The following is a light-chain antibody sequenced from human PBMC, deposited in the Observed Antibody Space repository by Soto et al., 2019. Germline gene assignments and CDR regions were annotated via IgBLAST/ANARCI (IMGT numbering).Light chain of an antibody. CDR2: DAS. J-gene: IGKJ1*01. V-gene: IGKV1-39*01. CDR1: QSISTF. CDR3: QQTYNTPRT. Sequence: DIQMTQSPSSLSASVGARVTITCRASQSISTFLNWYQQVPGKAPKFLIHDASRLQSGVPSRFSGSGSGTDFTLTIGSLQPEDFATYYCQQTYNTPRTFGQGTKVEI.